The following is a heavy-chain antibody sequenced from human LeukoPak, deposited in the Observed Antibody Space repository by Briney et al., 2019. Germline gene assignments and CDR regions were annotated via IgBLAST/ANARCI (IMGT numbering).Heavy chain of an antibody. CDR3: AKGGVYGDYYFDY. CDR2: ITNDGSST. Sequence: PGGSLRLSCAASGLTFSSHWMHWVRQAPGKGLVWVSRITNDGSSTTYADSVKGRFTISGDNSKNTVYLQMNSLRAEDTALYYCAKGGVYGDYYFDYWGQGTLVTVSS. V-gene: IGHV3-74*01. D-gene: IGHD4-17*01. J-gene: IGHJ4*02. CDR1: GLTFSSHW.